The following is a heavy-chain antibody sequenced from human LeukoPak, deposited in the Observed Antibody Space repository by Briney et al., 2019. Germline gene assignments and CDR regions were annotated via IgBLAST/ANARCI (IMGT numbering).Heavy chain of an antibody. J-gene: IGHJ4*02. CDR3: ARESDSSGYYLDY. D-gene: IGHD3-22*01. Sequence: PSETLSLTCTVSGGSISSYYWSWIRQPPGKGLEWIGYIYYSGSTNYNPSLKSRVTISVDTSKNQFSLKLSSVTAADTAVYYCARESDSSGYYLDYWGQGTLVTVSS. V-gene: IGHV4-59*01. CDR1: GGSISSYY. CDR2: IYYSGST.